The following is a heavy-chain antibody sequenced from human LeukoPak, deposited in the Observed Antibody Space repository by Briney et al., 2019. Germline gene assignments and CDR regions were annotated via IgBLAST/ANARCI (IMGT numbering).Heavy chain of an antibody. D-gene: IGHD2-15*01. Sequence: PSETLSLTCTVSGGSISSYYWSWIRQPPGKGLEWIGYIYYSGSTNYNPSLKSRVTISVRTSKNQFSLKLRSVTAADTALYYCARVVASTSIDSWGQGILVTVSS. CDR1: GGSISSYY. CDR2: IYYSGST. J-gene: IGHJ4*02. CDR3: ARVVASTSIDS. V-gene: IGHV4-59*01.